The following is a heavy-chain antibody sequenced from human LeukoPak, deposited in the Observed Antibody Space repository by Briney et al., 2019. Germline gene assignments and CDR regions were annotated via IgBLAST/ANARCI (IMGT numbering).Heavy chain of an antibody. CDR2: IYYSGST. J-gene: IGHJ6*02. CDR3: ARATDAAMVLSYYYGMDV. V-gene: IGHV4-39*01. Sequence: PQTLSLTCPVSGGSISSSCYYWGWIRQPPGKGRDGIGSIYYSGSTYYYPSLTRRVTISVDTSKTQSALMLSSVTAADTAVYYCARATDAAMVLSYYYGMDVWGQGTTVTVSS. D-gene: IGHD5-18*01. CDR1: GGSISSSCYY.